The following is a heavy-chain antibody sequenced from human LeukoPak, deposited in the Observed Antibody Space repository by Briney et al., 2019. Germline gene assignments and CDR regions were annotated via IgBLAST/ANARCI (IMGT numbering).Heavy chain of an antibody. Sequence: PGGSLRLSCAASGFTFSNYAMQWVRQAPGKGLEWVSSISTSASYIYYADSVKGRFTISRDNAKNSLYLQMNGLRAEDTAVYYCAREEYDTSESDYWGQGTLVTVSS. V-gene: IGHV3-21*01. CDR3: AREEYDTSESDY. D-gene: IGHD3-22*01. CDR1: GFTFSNYA. CDR2: ISTSASYI. J-gene: IGHJ4*02.